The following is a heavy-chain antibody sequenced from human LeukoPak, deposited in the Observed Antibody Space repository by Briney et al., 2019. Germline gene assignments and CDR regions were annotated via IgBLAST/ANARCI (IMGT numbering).Heavy chain of an antibody. D-gene: IGHD6-19*01. Sequence: KPSETLSLTCTVSGGSISSSSYYWGWIRQPPGKGLEWIGSIYYSGSTYYNPSLKSRVTISVDTSKNQFSLKLSSVTAADTAVYYCARELAGTAKAYYFDYWGQGTLVTVSS. V-gene: IGHV4-39*07. CDR2: IYYSGST. CDR1: GGSISSSSYY. J-gene: IGHJ4*02. CDR3: ARELAGTAKAYYFDY.